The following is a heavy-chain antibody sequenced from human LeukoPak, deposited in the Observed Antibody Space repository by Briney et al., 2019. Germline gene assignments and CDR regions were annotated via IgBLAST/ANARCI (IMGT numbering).Heavy chain of an antibody. J-gene: IGHJ4*02. V-gene: IGHV3-23*01. Sequence: GGSLRLSCAVSGITLSNHGMSWVRQAPGKGLEWVAGISDSGGRTNYADSVKGRFAISRDNPRNTLYLQMNSLRAEDTAVYFCAKRGVVIRVILVGFHKEAYYFDSWGQGALVTVSS. CDR3: AKRGVVIRVILVGFHKEAYYFDS. D-gene: IGHD3-22*01. CDR1: GITLSNHG. CDR2: ISDSGGRT.